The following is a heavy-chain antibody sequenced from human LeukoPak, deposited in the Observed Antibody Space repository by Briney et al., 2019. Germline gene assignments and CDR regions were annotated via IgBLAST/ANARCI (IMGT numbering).Heavy chain of an antibody. D-gene: IGHD6-13*01. J-gene: IGHJ5*02. CDR1: GASITSYY. Sequence: SETLSLTCTVPGASITSYYWSWIRQPAGKGLEWIGRIYISGSTNYNPSLKSRVTMSVDTSKNQFSLKLSSVTAADTAVYYCARDLEQQLGDFWFDPWGQGTLVTVSS. V-gene: IGHV4-4*07. CDR3: ARDLEQQLGDFWFDP. CDR2: IYISGST.